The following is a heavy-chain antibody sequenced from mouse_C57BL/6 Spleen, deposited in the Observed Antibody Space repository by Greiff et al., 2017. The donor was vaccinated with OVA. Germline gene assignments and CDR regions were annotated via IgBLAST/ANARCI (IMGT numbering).Heavy chain of an antibody. CDR3: AIPDDDKQHYYAMDY. CDR1: GYTFTNYW. J-gene: IGHJ4*01. V-gene: IGHV1-50*01. CDR2: IDPSDSYI. D-gene: IGHD2-12*01. Sequence: VQLQQSGAELVKPGASVKLSCKASGYTFTNYWMQWVKQRPGQGLEWIGEIDPSDSYINYNQKFKGKATLTVDTSSSTAYMQLRSLTSEDSAVYYCAIPDDDKQHYYAMDYWGQGTSVTVSS.